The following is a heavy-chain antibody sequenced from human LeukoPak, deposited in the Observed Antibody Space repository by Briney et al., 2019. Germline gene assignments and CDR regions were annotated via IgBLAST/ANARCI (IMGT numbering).Heavy chain of an antibody. CDR2: ISSSGSTI. Sequence: GGSLRLSCAASGFTFSSYEMNWVRQAPGKGLEWVSYISSSGSTIYYADSVKGRFTISRDNAKNSLYLQMNSLRGEDTAVYYCAKDSSSYNNYYYMDVWGKGTTVTVSS. J-gene: IGHJ6*03. D-gene: IGHD6-6*01. V-gene: IGHV3-48*03. CDR3: AKDSSSYNNYYYMDV. CDR1: GFTFSSYE.